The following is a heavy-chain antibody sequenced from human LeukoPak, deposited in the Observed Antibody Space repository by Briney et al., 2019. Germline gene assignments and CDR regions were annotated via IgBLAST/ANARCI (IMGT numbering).Heavy chain of an antibody. J-gene: IGHJ4*02. D-gene: IGHD3-22*01. CDR1: GGSISSGSYY. Sequence: SQTLSLTCTVSGGSISSGSYYWSWIRQPAGKGLEWIERIYTSGSTNYNPSLKSRVTISVDTSKNQFSLKLSSVTAADTAVYYCGRDRRATYYYDSSGYYSDFWGQGALVTVSS. CDR3: GRDRRATYYYDSSGYYSDF. CDR2: IYTSGST. V-gene: IGHV4-61*02.